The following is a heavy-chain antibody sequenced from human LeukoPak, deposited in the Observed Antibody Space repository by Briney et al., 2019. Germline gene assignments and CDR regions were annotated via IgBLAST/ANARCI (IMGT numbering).Heavy chain of an antibody. CDR1: GVSISSSNSY. Sequence: SETLSLTCTVSGVSISSSNSYWGWIGQPPGKGLEWIGSIYYSGNTYYNASLKSQVSISIDTSKNQFSLKLSSVTAADTAVYYCAREGYSSSWYSSWFDPWGQGTLVTVSS. D-gene: IGHD6-13*01. V-gene: IGHV4-39*02. CDR3: AREGYSSSWYSSWFDP. J-gene: IGHJ5*02. CDR2: IYYSGNT.